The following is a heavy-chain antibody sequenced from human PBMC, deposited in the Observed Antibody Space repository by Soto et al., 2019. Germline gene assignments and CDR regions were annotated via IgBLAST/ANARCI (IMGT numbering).Heavy chain of an antibody. D-gene: IGHD3-22*01. CDR3: ARVGDYYDSSGTPPFDY. CDR1: GYTFTGYY. Sequence: QVQLVQSGAEVKKPGASVKVSCKASGYTFTGYYMHWVRQAPGQGLEWMGWINPNSGGTNYAQKFQGWVTMTRDTSISTAYSELSRLRSDDTAVYYCARVGDYYDSSGTPPFDYWGQGTLVTVSS. V-gene: IGHV1-2*04. CDR2: INPNSGGT. J-gene: IGHJ4*02.